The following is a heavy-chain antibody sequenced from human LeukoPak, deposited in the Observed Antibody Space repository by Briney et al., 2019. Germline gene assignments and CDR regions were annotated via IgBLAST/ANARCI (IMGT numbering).Heavy chain of an antibody. D-gene: IGHD6-13*01. Sequence: GASVKVSCKASGYTFTSYAMNWVRQAPGRGLEWMGWINTNTGNPTYAQGFTGRFVFSLDTSVSTAYLQISSLKAEDTAVYYCAREMQQLVRGGLDYWGQGTLVTVSS. CDR1: GYTFTSYA. CDR2: INTNTGNP. CDR3: AREMQQLVRGGLDY. V-gene: IGHV7-4-1*02. J-gene: IGHJ4*02.